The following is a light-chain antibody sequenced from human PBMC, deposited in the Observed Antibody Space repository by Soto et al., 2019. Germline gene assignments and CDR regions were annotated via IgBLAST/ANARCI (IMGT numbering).Light chain of an antibody. CDR3: QQYYGSTRA. CDR1: RRGLYSSNNKNY. Sequence: IGMTQSRDSLAVSLGERATLTCRSTRRGLYSSNNKNYLAWYQQQPGQPTKLLIYWASTRESGVPDRLTGSGSVTDVNLTISSMKAEDVAVYYFQQYYGSTRAFVGGTNVDIK. CDR2: WAS. J-gene: IGKJ4*01. V-gene: IGKV4-1*01.